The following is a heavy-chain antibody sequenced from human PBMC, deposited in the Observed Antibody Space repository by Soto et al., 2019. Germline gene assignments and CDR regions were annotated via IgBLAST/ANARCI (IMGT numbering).Heavy chain of an antibody. CDR2: IYSGGDT. D-gene: IGHD3-10*01. CDR3: ARKTDSMPSGGDV. CDR1: GFAVRHNY. Sequence: EVQLVESGGGLVQPGGSLRLSCTASGFAVRHNYMTWVRQAPGKGLEWVSLIYSGGDTAYADSVKGRFTISRHTSQNTLNLQMNSLRAEDTAVYYCARKTDSMPSGGDVWGKGTAVTVSS. V-gene: IGHV3-53*04. J-gene: IGHJ6*04.